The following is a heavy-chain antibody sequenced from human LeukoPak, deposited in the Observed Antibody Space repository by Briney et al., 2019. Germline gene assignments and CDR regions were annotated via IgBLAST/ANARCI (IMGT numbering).Heavy chain of an antibody. CDR3: ARSIDY. J-gene: IGHJ4*02. V-gene: IGHV3-23*01. Sequence: QPGASLRLSCAASGFIFSNYAMYWVRQAPGKGLEWVSAISGRSGSTYYADSVKGRFTISRDSSKNTLNLQMNSLRADDTAVYYCARSIDYWGQGTLVTVSS. D-gene: IGHD3-10*01. CDR1: GFIFSNYA. CDR2: ISGRSGST.